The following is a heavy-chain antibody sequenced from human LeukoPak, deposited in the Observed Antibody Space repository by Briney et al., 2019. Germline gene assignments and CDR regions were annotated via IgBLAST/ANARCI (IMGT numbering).Heavy chain of an antibody. Sequence: SQTLSLTCTVSGGSISSGGYYWSWIRQPPGKGLEWIGEINHSGSTNYNPSLKSRVTISVDTSKNQFSLKLSSVTAADTAVYYCARESGWYPTKRFDYWGQGTLVTVSS. J-gene: IGHJ4*02. CDR1: GGSISSGGYY. CDR2: INHSGST. D-gene: IGHD6-19*01. V-gene: IGHV4-31*03. CDR3: ARESGWYPTKRFDY.